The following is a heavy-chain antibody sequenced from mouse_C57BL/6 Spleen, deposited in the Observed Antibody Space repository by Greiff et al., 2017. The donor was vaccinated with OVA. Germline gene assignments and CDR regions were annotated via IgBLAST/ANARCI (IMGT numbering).Heavy chain of an antibody. CDR1: GYTFTEST. Sequence: QVQLKQSGAELVKPGASVKLSCKASGYTFTESTIHWVKQRSGQGLEWIGWFYPGSGSIKYNEKFKDKATLTADKSSSTAYMELSRLTSEDSAVYVCARHEEKTALYDAMDYWGQGTPVTVSS. CDR2: FYPGSGSI. J-gene: IGHJ4*01. V-gene: IGHV1-62-2*01. D-gene: IGHD3-2*01. CDR3: ARHEEKTALYDAMDY.